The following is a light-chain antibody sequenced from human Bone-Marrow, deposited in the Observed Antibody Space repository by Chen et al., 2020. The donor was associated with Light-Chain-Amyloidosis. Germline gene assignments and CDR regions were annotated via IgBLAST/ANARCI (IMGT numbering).Light chain of an antibody. V-gene: IGLV2-14*03. CDR2: DVT. CDR1: RSDVGGYNF. J-gene: IGLJ3*02. Sequence: QTALTHPASVPGSPGQSINISSTGSRSDVGGYNFVSCYQQLPGEAHKLLIYDVTNRPSGVSYRFSGSKSVNTASLTISALQAEDEADYYCSSYTVSSTWVFGGGTKLTVL. CDR3: SSYTVSSTWV.